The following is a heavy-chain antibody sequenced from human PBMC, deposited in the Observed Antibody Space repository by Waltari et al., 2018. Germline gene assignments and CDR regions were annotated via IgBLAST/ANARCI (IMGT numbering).Heavy chain of an antibody. CDR3: GGRAGLGVISAYFDY. CDR1: AGSISNHY. Sequence: QVQLQESGPRLVKPSETLSLACTVSAGSISNHYWSWIRQPPGRGLDWIGYVSVSGTTNYSPALKSRLTISVNTSKNQFSLKLNSVTRADTAVYYCGGRAGLGVISAYFDYWGQGTLVTVSS. D-gene: IGHD2-21*01. V-gene: IGHV4-59*11. CDR2: VSVSGTT. J-gene: IGHJ4*02.